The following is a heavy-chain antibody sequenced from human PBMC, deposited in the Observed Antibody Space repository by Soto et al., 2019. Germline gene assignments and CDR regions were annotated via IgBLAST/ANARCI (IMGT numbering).Heavy chain of an antibody. V-gene: IGHV1-2*04. CDR1: DKTFLSYG. CDR3: ATSRASIAVAGETEYYFDY. CDR2: INPNSGGT. J-gene: IGHJ4*02. Sequence: ASVKVSCKASDKTFLSYGISWVRQGPGQGLEWMGWINPNSGGTNYAQKFQGWVTMTRDTSISTAYMELSRLTSDDTAVYYCATSRASIAVAGETEYYFDYWGQGTLVTVSS. D-gene: IGHD6-19*01.